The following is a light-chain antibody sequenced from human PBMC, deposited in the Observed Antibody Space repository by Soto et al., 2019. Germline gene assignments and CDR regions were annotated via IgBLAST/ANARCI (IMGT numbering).Light chain of an antibody. CDR1: QSIFSS. Sequence: IQMTQSPSSLSASVGDRVTITCRAGQSIFSSLNWYQQRPGKAPTLLIYAASSLQSGVPSRFRGSGYGTDFALTITSLQPEDFATYYCQQLNSYPRTFGPGTKVDIK. CDR3: QQLNSYPRT. V-gene: IGKV1-39*01. CDR2: AAS. J-gene: IGKJ3*01.